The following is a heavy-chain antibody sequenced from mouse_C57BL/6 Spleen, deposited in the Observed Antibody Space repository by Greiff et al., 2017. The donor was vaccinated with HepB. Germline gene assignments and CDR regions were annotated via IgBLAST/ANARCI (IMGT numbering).Heavy chain of an antibody. D-gene: IGHD1-1*01. Sequence: EVQRVESGGDLVKPGGSLKLSCAASGFTFSSYGMSWVRQTPDKRLEWVATISSGGSYTYYPDSVKGRFTISRDNAKNTLYLQMSSLKSEDTAMYYCARGGFTTVVAPMDYWGQGTSVTVSS. CDR1: GFTFSSYG. CDR2: ISSGGSYT. J-gene: IGHJ4*01. CDR3: ARGGFTTVVAPMDY. V-gene: IGHV5-6*01.